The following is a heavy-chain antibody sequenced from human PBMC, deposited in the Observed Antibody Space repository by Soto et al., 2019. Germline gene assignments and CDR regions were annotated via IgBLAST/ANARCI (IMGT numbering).Heavy chain of an antibody. Sequence: ASVKVSCKASGYTFTTYDINWVRQAPGQGLEWMGWMNPYTGNTGYTQKFQGRVTMTRNTAITTAYMELTSLQFEDTAVYYCARSPACPTCYTDIDYWGQGTLVTVSS. CDR3: ARSPACPTCYTDIDY. CDR1: GYTFTTYD. V-gene: IGHV1-8*01. J-gene: IGHJ4*02. CDR2: MNPYTGNT. D-gene: IGHD2-2*02.